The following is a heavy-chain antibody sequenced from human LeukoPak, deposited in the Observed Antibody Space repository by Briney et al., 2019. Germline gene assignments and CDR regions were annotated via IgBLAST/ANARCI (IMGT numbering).Heavy chain of an antibody. CDR1: GFTFDDYA. J-gene: IGHJ3*02. V-gene: IGHV3-9*01. D-gene: IGHD4-4*01. CDR3: AKGMTTVTHDAFDI. Sequence: GGSLRLSCAASGFTFDDYAMHWVRQAPGKGLEWVSGISWNSGSIGYADSVKGRFTISRDSAKNSLYLQMNSLRAEDTALYYCAKGMTTVTHDAFDIWGQGTMVTVSS. CDR2: ISWNSGSI.